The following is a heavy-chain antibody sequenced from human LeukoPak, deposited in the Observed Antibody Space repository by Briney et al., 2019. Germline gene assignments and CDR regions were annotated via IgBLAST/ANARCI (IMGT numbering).Heavy chain of an antibody. J-gene: IGHJ5*02. Sequence: SETLSLTCAVYGGSFSGYYWSWIRQPPGKGLEWIGEINHSGSTNYNPSLKSRVTISVDTSKNQFSLKLSSVTAADTAVYYCARLGTNNWFDPWGQGTLVTVSS. V-gene: IGHV4-34*01. CDR3: ARLGTNNWFDP. D-gene: IGHD1/OR15-1a*01. CDR2: INHSGST. CDR1: GGSFSGYY.